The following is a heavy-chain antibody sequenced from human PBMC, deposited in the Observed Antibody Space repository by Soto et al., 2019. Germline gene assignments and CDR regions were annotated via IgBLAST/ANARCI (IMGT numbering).Heavy chain of an antibody. J-gene: IGHJ4*02. CDR3: AHRVLRTVFGLVTTTAIYFDF. CDR2: IYWDDDK. CDR1: GFSLTTSGVG. V-gene: IGHV2-5*02. Sequence: QITLNESGPTVVKPAETLTLTCTFSGFSLTTSGVGVGWIRQSPGKAPEWLALIYWDDDKRYSASLKSRLTITKDTSENQVVLTMASVHPADTATYYCAHRVLRTVFGLVTTTAIYFDFWGQGTPVVVSS. D-gene: IGHD3-3*01.